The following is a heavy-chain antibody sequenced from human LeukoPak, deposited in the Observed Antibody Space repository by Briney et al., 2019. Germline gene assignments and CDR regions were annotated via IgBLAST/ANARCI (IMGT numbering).Heavy chain of an antibody. CDR3: ARVYSGYDLPGSLANYYFDY. D-gene: IGHD5-12*01. J-gene: IGHJ4*02. V-gene: IGHV4-59*10. CDR1: GGSFSGYY. Sequence: PSETLSLTCAVYGGSFSGYYWSWIRQPAGKGLEWIGRFYSGGSTDYNPSLKSRVTMSVDTSKNQFSLKLSSVTAPDTAVYYCARVYSGYDLPGSLANYYFDYWGQGTLVTVSS. CDR2: FYSGGST.